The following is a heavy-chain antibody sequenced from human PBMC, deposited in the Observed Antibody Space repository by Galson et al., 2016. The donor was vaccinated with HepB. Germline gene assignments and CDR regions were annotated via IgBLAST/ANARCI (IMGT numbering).Heavy chain of an antibody. CDR2: IYYSGST. D-gene: IGHD2-2*01. CDR3: ASSSNRFVFN. CDR1: GDSVSSGSYY. J-gene: IGHJ4*02. Sequence: SETLSLTCTVSGDSVSSGSYYWSWIRQPPGKGLEWIGYIYYSGSTKYNPSFKRRVTISVDTSRNHFSLKLSSVTAADTAVYYCASSSNRFVFNWGQGTLVTVSS. V-gene: IGHV4-61*03.